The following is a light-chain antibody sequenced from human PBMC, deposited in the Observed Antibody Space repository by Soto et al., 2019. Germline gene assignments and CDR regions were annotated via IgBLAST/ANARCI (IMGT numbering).Light chain of an antibody. J-gene: IGLJ1*01. Sequence: QSALTQPPSASGSPGQSVTISCTGTSSDVGGYNYVSWYQQHPGKAPKLMIYEVSKRPSGVPDRFSGSKSGNTASLTVSGLQAEDEADYYCSSYTSSTTRGIYVFGTGTKLTVL. CDR1: SSDVGGYNY. CDR2: EVS. CDR3: SSYTSSTTRGIYV. V-gene: IGLV2-8*01.